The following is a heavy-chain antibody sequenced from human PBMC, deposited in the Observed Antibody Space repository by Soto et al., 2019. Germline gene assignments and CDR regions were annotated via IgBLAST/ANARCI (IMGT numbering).Heavy chain of an antibody. Sequence: ASVKVSCKASGYSFPSYVIHWVRPAPGQRLEWTGWIDPGNGNTKYSQNFQGRVTITRDTSASTVYMELSRLRSEDTAMYYCARDLIRVPDHSSSSSGMFDYWGQGTLVTVSS. CDR1: GYSFPSYV. CDR3: ARDLIRVPDHSSSSSGMFDY. J-gene: IGHJ4*02. D-gene: IGHD6-6*01. V-gene: IGHV1-3*01. CDR2: IDPGNGNT.